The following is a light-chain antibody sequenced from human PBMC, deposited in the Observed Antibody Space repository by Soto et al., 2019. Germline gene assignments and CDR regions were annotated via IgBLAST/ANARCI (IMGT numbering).Light chain of an antibody. V-gene: IGKV3-15*01. CDR3: QRKRNWPRT. J-gene: IGKJ1*01. Sequence: EIVLTQSPVTLSVSPGERATLSCRASQSVSNNLAWYQQKPGQAPRLLIHGASTRATGIPARFSGSGSGTEFTLTISSLQSEDVAIYYCQRKRNWPRTFGQGTKVEIK. CDR1: QSVSNN. CDR2: GAS.